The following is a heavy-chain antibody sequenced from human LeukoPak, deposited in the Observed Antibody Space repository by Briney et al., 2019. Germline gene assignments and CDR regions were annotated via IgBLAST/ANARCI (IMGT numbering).Heavy chain of an antibody. Sequence: SVKVSCKASGYTFTSYGISWVRQAPGQGLEWMGGIIPIFGTANYAQKFQGRVTITTDESASTAYMELSSLRSEDTAVYYCAWGPICSSTSCYLGFDYWGQGTLVTVSS. CDR1: GYTFTSYG. V-gene: IGHV1-69*05. CDR2: IIPIFGTA. D-gene: IGHD2-2*01. J-gene: IGHJ4*02. CDR3: AWGPICSSTSCYLGFDY.